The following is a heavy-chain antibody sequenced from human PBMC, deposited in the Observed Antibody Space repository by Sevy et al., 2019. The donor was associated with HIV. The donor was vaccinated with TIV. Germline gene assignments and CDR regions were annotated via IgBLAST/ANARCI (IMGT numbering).Heavy chain of an antibody. CDR3: TRDSSSSDFLSYYYYYMDV. CDR1: GFTFGDYA. J-gene: IGHJ6*03. D-gene: IGHD6-6*01. V-gene: IGHV3-49*04. Sequence: GGSLRLSCTASGFTFGDYAMSWVRQAPGKGLEWVGFIRSKAYGGTTEYAASVKGRFTISRDDSKSIAYLQMNSLKTEDTAVYYCTRDSSSSDFLSYYYYYMDVWGKGTTVTVSS. CDR2: IRSKAYGGTT.